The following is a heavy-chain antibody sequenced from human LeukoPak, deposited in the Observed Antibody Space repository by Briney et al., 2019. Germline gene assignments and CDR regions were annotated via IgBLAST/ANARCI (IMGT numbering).Heavy chain of an antibody. CDR1: GFTFSSYA. V-gene: IGHV3-23*01. J-gene: IGHJ3*02. CDR3: AKDRIFTAGAGAFDI. D-gene: IGHD6-13*01. Sequence: PGGSLRLSCTASGFTFSSYAMSWVRQAPGKRLEWVWAISDSGGATYYADSVKGRFTISRDNSRSALYLQMNSLRAEDTAVYYCAKDRIFTAGAGAFDIWGQGTMVTLSS. CDR2: ISDSGGAT.